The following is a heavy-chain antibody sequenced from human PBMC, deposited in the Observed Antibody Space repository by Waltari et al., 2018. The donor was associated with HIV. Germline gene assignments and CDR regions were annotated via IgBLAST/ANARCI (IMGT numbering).Heavy chain of an antibody. CDR3: ARQDIVVVPDAFDI. J-gene: IGHJ3*02. CDR1: GYTFTSYW. V-gene: IGHV5-51*01. Sequence: EVQLVQSGAEVKKPGESLKISCKGSGYTFTSYWIGWVRQMPGKGLEWMGIIDPVCSDPSSSPSFQRQVTISADKSISTAYLKWSSLKASDTAMYYFARQDIVVVPDAFDIWGQGTMVTVSS. CDR2: IDPVCSDP. D-gene: IGHD2-2*01.